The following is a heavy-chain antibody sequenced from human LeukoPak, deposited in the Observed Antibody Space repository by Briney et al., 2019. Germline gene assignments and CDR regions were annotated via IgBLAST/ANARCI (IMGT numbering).Heavy chain of an antibody. V-gene: IGHV4-39*01. CDR1: GGSISSSSYY. CDR2: IYYSGST. J-gene: IGHJ4*02. Sequence: SETLSLTCTVSGGSISSSSYYWGWIRQPPGKGLEWIGSIYYSGSTYYNPSLESRVTISVDTSKNQFSLKLSSVTAADTAVYYCARQQPYYYDSSGYYDYWGQGTLVTVSS. D-gene: IGHD3-22*01. CDR3: ARQQPYYYDSSGYYDY.